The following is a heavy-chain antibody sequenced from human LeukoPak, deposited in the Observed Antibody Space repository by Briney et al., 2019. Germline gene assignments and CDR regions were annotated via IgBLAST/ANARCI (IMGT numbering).Heavy chain of an antibody. CDR2: IYYSGST. CDR3: ARAPVGRFLEWFL. D-gene: IGHD3-3*01. CDR1: GGSISSRSYY. J-gene: IGHJ4*02. V-gene: IGHV4-39*07. Sequence: SETLSLTCTVSGGSISSRSYYWGWIRRPPGKGLEWIGSIYYSGSTYYNPSLKSRVTISVDTSKNPFSLKLSSVTAADTAVYYCARAPVGRFLEWFLWGQGTLVTVSS.